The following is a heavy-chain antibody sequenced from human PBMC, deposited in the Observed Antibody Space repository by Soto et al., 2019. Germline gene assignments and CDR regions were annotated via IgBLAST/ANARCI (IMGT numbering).Heavy chain of an antibody. CDR3: AKGSYSGTYSDFDY. Sequence: QVQLVESGGGVVQPGRSLRLSCVASGFTFSTYDMHWVRQAPGKGLEWVAVISYDGSNKYYADSLKGRFTISRDNSQNTLYLQINSLRDGDTAVYYCAKGSYSGTYSDFDYWGQGTLVTVSS. CDR1: GFTFSTYD. V-gene: IGHV3-30*18. CDR2: ISYDGSNK. J-gene: IGHJ4*02. D-gene: IGHD1-26*01.